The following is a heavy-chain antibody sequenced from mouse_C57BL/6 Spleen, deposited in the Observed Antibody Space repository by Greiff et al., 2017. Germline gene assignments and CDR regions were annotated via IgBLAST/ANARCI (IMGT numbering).Heavy chain of an antibody. Sequence: EVKLVESGGDLVKPGGSLKLSCAASGFTFSSYGMSWVRQTPDKRLEWVATISSGGSYTYYPDSVKGRFTISRDNAKNTLYLQMSSLKSEDTAMYYCARQGYSNYVGYYAMDYWGQGTSVTVSS. J-gene: IGHJ4*01. CDR3: ARQGYSNYVGYYAMDY. CDR2: ISSGGSYT. V-gene: IGHV5-6*01. CDR1: GFTFSSYG. D-gene: IGHD2-5*01.